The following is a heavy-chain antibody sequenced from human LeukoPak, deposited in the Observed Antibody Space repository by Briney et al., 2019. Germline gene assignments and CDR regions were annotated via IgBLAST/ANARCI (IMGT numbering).Heavy chain of an antibody. D-gene: IGHD5-18*01. CDR2: IKQDGSEK. J-gene: IGHJ4*02. V-gene: IGHV3-7*01. CDR3: ARDDGIQLWLVRERYFDY. CDR1: GFTFSSYW. Sequence: GGSLRLSCAASGFTFSSYWMSWVRQAPGKGLEWVANIKQDGSEKYYVDSVKGRFTISRDNAKNSLYLQMNSLRAEDTAVYYCARDDGIQLWLVRERYFDYWGQGTLVTVSS.